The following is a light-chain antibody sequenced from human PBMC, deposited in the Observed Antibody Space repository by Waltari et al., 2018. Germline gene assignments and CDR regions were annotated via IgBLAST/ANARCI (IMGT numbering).Light chain of an antibody. CDR3: HQYGWTHT. CDR1: QSCVEDDNE. J-gene: IGKJ2*01. CDR2: AAF. V-gene: IGKV3-20*01. Sequence: EIVLTQSPATLSLSPGERATLSCQASQSCVEDDNEVAWYQNRPGQLPRILVYAAFVRGAGISGRFSGSGSGTDFTLTISRVEPADSAVYYCHQYGWTHTFGQGTKLEI.